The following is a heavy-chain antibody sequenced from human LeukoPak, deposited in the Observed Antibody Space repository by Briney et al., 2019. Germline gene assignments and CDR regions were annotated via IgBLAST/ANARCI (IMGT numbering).Heavy chain of an antibody. Sequence: SETLSLTCAVYGGSFSGYYWSWIRQPPGKGLEWIGEINHSGSTNYNPSLKSRVTISVDTSKNQFSLKLSSVTAADTAVYYCARLSRPPYYYYYYMDVWGKGTTVTISS. CDR3: ARLSRPPYYYYYYMDV. CDR2: INHSGST. V-gene: IGHV4-34*01. D-gene: IGHD1-14*01. CDR1: GGSFSGYY. J-gene: IGHJ6*03.